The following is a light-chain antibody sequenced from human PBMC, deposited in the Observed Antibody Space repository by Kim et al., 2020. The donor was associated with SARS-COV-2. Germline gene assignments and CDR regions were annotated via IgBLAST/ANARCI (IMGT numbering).Light chain of an antibody. Sequence: WSLGEKATLSGRASQSVSSGFLAWFRQRPGQAPGLLIYGASSRATGIPDRFGGSGSGKDFTLTISRLEPEDFAVYYCQQYGNSPRTFGQGTKLK. CDR1: QSVSSGF. CDR3: QQYGNSPRT. J-gene: IGKJ2*02. V-gene: IGKV3-20*01. CDR2: GAS.